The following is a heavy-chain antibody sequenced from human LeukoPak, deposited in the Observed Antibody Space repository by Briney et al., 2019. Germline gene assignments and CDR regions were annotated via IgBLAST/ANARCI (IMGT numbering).Heavy chain of an antibody. J-gene: IGHJ4*02. CDR3: ARGTASYGSGSYYDY. V-gene: IGHV4-34*01. CDR2: INHSGST. CDR1: GGSFSGYY. D-gene: IGHD3-10*01. Sequence: SETLSLTCAVYGGSFSGYYWSWIRQPPGKGLEWIGEINHSGSTNYNPSLKSRVTISVDTSKNQFSLKLSSVTAADTAAYYCARGTASYGSGSYYDYWGQGTLVTVSS.